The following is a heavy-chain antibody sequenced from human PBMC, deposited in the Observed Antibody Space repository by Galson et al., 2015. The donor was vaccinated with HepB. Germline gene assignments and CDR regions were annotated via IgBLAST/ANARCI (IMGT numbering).Heavy chain of an antibody. CDR1: GFTFSSYS. V-gene: IGHV3-21*01. J-gene: IGHJ3*02. CDR2: ISSSSSYI. D-gene: IGHD5-24*01. CDR3: ARDRDGYNLDDAFDI. Sequence: LRLSCAASGFTFSSYSMNWVRQAPGKGLEWVSSISSSSSYIYYADSVKGRFTISRDNAKNSLYLQMNSLRAEDTAVYYCARDRDGYNLDDAFDIWGQGTMVTVSS.